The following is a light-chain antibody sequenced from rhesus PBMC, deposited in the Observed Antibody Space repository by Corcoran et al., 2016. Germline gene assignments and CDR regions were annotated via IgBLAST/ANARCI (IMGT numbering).Light chain of an antibody. CDR3: SSYGDTYTFI. J-gene: IGLJ1*01. CDR2: EVT. CDR1: SSDIGTYDS. Sequence: QAALTQPRSVSGSPGQSVAISCTGTSSDIGTYDSVSWYQQHPGTAPKLIIYEVTKRPSGVSDRFSGAKSVNTSSLTLSGLQAEDEADYYCSSYGDTYTFIFGGGTRLTVL. V-gene: IGLV2-32*02.